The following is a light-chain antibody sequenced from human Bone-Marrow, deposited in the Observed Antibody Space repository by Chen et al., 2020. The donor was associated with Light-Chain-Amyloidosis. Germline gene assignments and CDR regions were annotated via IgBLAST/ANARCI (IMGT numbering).Light chain of an antibody. CDR2: GSS. Sequence: ELVLTQSPGTLSLSPGEGANLSCRASQTISSNYLTWYQQKFGQAPRLLIYGSSSRATGIPDRVTGSGSGTDFTRTINRLEPEDCAMYYCQQYGTSPLTFGGGTKVEIK. V-gene: IGKV3-20*01. CDR1: QTISSNY. J-gene: IGKJ4*01. CDR3: QQYGTSPLT.